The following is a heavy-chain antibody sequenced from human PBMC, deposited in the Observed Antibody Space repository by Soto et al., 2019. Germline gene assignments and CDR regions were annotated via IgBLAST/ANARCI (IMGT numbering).Heavy chain of an antibody. J-gene: IGHJ5*02. V-gene: IGHV2-5*02. CDR3: AHRVPYSYYWDVGWFDT. CDR2: IYWDNDR. Sequence: QITLKESCPPLVESTQTLTLTCSCSGFPLSSSGEVVGWLRQAPENPLECLCIIYWDNDRRYNPSMKKRLTLTKDTAKNQVIRTMTDMEPVDTAAYYCAHRVPYSYYWDVGWFDTWGQGTLVTVS. D-gene: IGHD1-1*01. CDR1: GFPLSSSGEV.